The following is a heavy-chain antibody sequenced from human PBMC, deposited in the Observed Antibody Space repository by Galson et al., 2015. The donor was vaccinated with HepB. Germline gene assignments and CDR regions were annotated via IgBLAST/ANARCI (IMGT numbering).Heavy chain of an antibody. CDR2: ISSSSGHT. V-gene: IGHV3-11*06. J-gene: IGHJ4*02. Sequence: SLRLSCAGSGFSFSGSYMSWIRQAPGKGLEWVSYISSSSGHTEFADSVKGRSTISRDNAKNSLYLQLNSLRAEDTAVYYCARCSDFWSGRFDYWGQGTLVTVSS. D-gene: IGHD3-3*01. CDR1: GFSFSGSY. CDR3: ARCSDFWSGRFDY.